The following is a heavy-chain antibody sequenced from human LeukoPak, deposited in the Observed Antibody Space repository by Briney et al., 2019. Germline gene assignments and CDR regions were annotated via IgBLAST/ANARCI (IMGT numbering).Heavy chain of an antibody. CDR2: IYYTGST. V-gene: IGHV4-38-2*02. D-gene: IGHD3-9*01. J-gene: IGHJ4*02. Sequence: SETLSLTCTVSGYSISSGYYWGWIRQPPGKGLEWIGYIYYTGSTNYNPSLKSRVTISVDTSKNQFSLKLSSVTAADTAVYYCARAAVYYDILTGYSPQFDFWGQGTLVTVSS. CDR1: GYSISSGYY. CDR3: ARAAVYYDILTGYSPQFDF.